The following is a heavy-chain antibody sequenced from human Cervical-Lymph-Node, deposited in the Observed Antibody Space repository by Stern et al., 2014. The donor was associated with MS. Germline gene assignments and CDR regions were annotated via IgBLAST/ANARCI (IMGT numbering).Heavy chain of an antibody. CDR2: IITGNGDT. Sequence: QMQLVQSGAEVKKPGASVKVSCKASGHTFAVHWVRQAPGQRLEWMGRIITGNGDTNYSQKCQGRVTITRDTFASTAYMELRSLRSEDTAVYYCTSLSGPLDSWGQGTLVTVSS. CDR1: GHTFA. V-gene: IGHV1-3*04. CDR3: TSLSGPLDS. J-gene: IGHJ5*01. D-gene: IGHD3-10*01.